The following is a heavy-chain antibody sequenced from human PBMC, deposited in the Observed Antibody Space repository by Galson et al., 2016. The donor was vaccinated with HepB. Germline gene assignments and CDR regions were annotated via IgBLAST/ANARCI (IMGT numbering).Heavy chain of an antibody. V-gene: IGHV4-30-4*01. CDR3: VRNDSRCYYYGTWVDP. D-gene: IGHD3-22*01. Sequence: TLYLTCTVSGGSISSGDYYWSWIRQTPGKGLEWIGNIYFNENTQYNPSLGSRVTMSVDRSKNQFYLKLSSVTAADTAVYYCVRNDSRCYYYGTWVDPWGQGTLVTVSS. CDR1: GGSISSGDYY. J-gene: IGHJ5*02. CDR2: IYFNENT.